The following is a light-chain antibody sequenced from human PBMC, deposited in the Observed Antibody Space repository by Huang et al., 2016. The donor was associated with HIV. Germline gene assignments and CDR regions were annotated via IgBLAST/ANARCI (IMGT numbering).Light chain of an antibody. CDR1: QSVRRF. CDR3: QHYNNWPPYA. CDR2: DAS. V-gene: IGKV3-15*01. Sequence: EIVMTQSPATLSVSPGERATLSCRASQSVRRFLAWYQPKPGQAPRLLIFDASTRASGIPDRFSGSGSGTEFTLTISSLQSEDFAVYYCQHYNNWPPYAFGQGTKLEIK. J-gene: IGKJ2*01.